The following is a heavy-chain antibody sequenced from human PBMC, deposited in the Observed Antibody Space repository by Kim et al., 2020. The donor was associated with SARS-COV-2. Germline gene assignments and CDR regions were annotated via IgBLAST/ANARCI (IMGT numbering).Heavy chain of an antibody. D-gene: IGHD6-19*01. Sequence: GGSLRLSCAASGFTFDDYGMSWVRQAPGKGLEWVSGINWNGGSTGYADSVKGRFTISRDNAKNSLYLQMNSLRAEDTALYDCARGSSGGYGYYYGMAVWGQGTTVTVSS. CDR3: ARGSSGGYGYYYGMAV. CDR1: GFTFDDYG. V-gene: IGHV3-20*01. CDR2: INWNGGST. J-gene: IGHJ6*02.